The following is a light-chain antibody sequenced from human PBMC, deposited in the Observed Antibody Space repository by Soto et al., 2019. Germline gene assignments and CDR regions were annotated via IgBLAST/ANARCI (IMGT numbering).Light chain of an antibody. CDR2: SNN. V-gene: IGLV1-44*01. J-gene: IGLJ1*01. Sequence: QSVLTQPPSASGTPGQRFTISCSGSSSNIGSNTVNWYQQLPGTAPKRLIYSNNQRPSGVPDRFSGSKSGTSASLAISGLQSEDEADYYCAAWDDSLNGRYVFGPGTNLTDL. CDR3: AAWDDSLNGRYV. CDR1: SSNIGSNT.